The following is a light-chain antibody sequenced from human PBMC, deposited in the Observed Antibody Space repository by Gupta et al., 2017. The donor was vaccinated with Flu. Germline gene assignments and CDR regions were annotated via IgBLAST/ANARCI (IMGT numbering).Light chain of an antibody. V-gene: IGLV2-14*01. CDR2: EVS. CDR3: SSYTSSSTRV. CDR1: SSDVGGYNY. J-gene: IGLJ3*02. Sequence: QSDLTQPASVAGSPGQSITISCTGTSSDVGGYNYVSWYQQHPGKAPKLMIYEVSNRPSGVSNRFSGSKSGNTASLTISGLQAEDEAYYYCSSYTSSSTRVFGGGTKLTVL.